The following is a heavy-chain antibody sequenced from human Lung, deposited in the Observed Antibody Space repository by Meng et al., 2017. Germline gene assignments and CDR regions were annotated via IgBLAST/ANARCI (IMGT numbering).Heavy chain of an antibody. Sequence: ASVKVSCKASGYSITSYDINWVRQATGQGLEWMGWVDPNSGTTGYAQKFQGRVTIIGNTSINTVYMELSSLRSDDTAVYYCARGHSGADYFDYWGQGTLVTVSS. D-gene: IGHD1-26*01. CDR2: VDPNSGTT. J-gene: IGHJ4*02. V-gene: IGHV1-8*01. CDR3: ARGHSGADYFDY. CDR1: GYSITSYD.